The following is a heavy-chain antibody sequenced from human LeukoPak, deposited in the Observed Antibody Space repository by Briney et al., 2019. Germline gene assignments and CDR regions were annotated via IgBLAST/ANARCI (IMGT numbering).Heavy chain of an antibody. CDR2: IYYSGST. Sequence: PSETLSLTCTVSGRSISSYYWNWIRQPPGKGLEWIGYIYYSGSTNYNPSLKSRVTISVDTSKNQFSLKLSSVTAADTAVYYCARNIAAAEFNYYYYGMDVWGKGTTVTVSS. CDR3: ARNIAAAEFNYYYYGMDV. D-gene: IGHD6-13*01. CDR1: GRSISSYY. J-gene: IGHJ6*04. V-gene: IGHV4-59*01.